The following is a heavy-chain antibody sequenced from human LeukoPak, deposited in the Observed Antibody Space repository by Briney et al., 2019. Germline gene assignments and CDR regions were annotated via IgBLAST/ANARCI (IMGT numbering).Heavy chain of an antibody. CDR1: GFTINIYA. D-gene: IGHD3-22*01. CDR2: MCGSAGCT. J-gene: IGHJ5*02. V-gene: IGHV3-23*01. CDR3: ARDRPNYHESNGHYYERDGDH. Sequence: GGSLRLSCAASGFTINIYAMSWVRLAPGKGLQWVASMCGSAGCTFYTDSVKGRFTISRDNSNNTLYLEMNSLRAEDTAIYYCARDRPNYHESNGHYYERDGDHWGQGTLVTVSS.